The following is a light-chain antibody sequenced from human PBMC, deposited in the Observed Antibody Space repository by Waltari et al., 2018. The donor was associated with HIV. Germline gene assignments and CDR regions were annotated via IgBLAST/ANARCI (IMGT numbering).Light chain of an antibody. CDR1: YSNIGSNT. Sequence: SLLPQPPSASGTPGQRVTISCSGSYSNIGSNTVTWHPQLPGSAPRALIYNNDQRPSGVPDRFSGSKSGTSASLAISGLQSEDQGDYYCASWDDKLDGWVFGGGTRLTVL. J-gene: IGLJ3*02. V-gene: IGLV1-44*01. CDR2: NND. CDR3: ASWDDKLDGWV.